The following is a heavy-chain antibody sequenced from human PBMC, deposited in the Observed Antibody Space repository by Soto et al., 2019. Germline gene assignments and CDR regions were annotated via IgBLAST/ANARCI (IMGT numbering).Heavy chain of an antibody. CDR1: GFTFISYG. V-gene: IGHV3-33*01. J-gene: IGHJ4*02. CDR3: ARDSLYDSSGYYFDY. D-gene: IGHD3-22*01. CDR2: IWYDGSNK. Sequence: GGSLRLSCAASGFTFISYGMHWVRQAPGKGLEWVAVIWYDGSNKYYADSVKGRFTISRDNSKNTLYLQMNSLRAEDTAVYYCARDSLYDSSGYYFDYWGQGTLVTVSS.